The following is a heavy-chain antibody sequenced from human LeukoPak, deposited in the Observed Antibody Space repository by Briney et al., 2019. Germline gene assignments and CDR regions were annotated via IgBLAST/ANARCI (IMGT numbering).Heavy chain of an antibody. CDR3: ATSYCGGDCYSRTGDY. Sequence: SETLSLTCAVYGGSFSGYYWSWIRQPPGKGLEWIGEINHSGSTYYNPSLKSRVTISVDTSKNQFSLKLSSVTAADTAVYYCATSYCGGDCYSRTGDYWGQGTLVTVSS. CDR1: GGSFSGYY. D-gene: IGHD2-21*02. V-gene: IGHV4-34*01. CDR2: INHSGST. J-gene: IGHJ4*02.